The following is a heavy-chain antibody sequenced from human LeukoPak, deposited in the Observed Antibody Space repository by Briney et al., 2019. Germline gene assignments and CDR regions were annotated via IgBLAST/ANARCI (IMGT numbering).Heavy chain of an antibody. CDR1: AYIFTSYW. D-gene: IGHD2-15*01. CDR3: ARLPSSVGFSQFDY. V-gene: IGHV5-51*01. J-gene: IGHJ4*02. Sequence: GESLKISCKASAYIFTSYWIGWVRQMPGKGLEWMGIIYPGDSDTRYSSSFEGQVTMSADKSIYTAYLQWSSLKASDTAMYYCARLPSSVGFSQFDYWGQGTLVIVSS. CDR2: IYPGDSDT.